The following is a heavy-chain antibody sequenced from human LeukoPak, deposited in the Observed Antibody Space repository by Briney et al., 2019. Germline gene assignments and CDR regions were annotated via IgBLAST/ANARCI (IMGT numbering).Heavy chain of an antibody. J-gene: IGHJ4*02. D-gene: IGHD5-24*01. CDR3: ARGSRDGYHFDY. Sequence: SETLSLTCTVSGGSISSYYWSWIRQPPGKGLEWIGYIHYSGSTNYNPSLKSRVTISVDTSKNQFSLKLSSVTAADTAVYYCARGSRDGYHFDYWGQGTLVTVSS. CDR1: GGSISSYY. V-gene: IGHV4-59*01. CDR2: IHYSGST.